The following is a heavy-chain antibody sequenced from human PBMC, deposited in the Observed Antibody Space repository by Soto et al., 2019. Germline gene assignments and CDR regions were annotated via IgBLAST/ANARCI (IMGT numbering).Heavy chain of an antibody. D-gene: IGHD3-10*01. CDR2: IYHSGTF. CDR3: ARAQSYIGSGNYFDY. CDR1: RGSISAVADN. V-gene: IGHV4-30-2*01. Sequence: SETLSLTCAVSRGSISAVADNWSWIRQPPGGGLEWIGYIYHSGTFLYNPSLKTRLTISLDRSSNRFSLTLDSVTAADTAVYYCARAQSYIGSGNYFDYWGQGTLVTVSS. J-gene: IGHJ4*02.